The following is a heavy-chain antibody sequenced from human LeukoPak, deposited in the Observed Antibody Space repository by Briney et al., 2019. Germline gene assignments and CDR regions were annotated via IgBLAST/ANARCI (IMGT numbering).Heavy chain of an antibody. CDR1: GFTFSSYG. V-gene: IGHV3-30*18. Sequence: GGSLRLSCAASGFTFSSYGMHWVRQAPGKGLEWVAVISYDGSNKYYADSVKGRFTISRDNSKNTLYLQMNSLRAEDTAVYYCAKDRRYYGSGSSVLDYWGQGTLVTVSS. J-gene: IGHJ4*02. D-gene: IGHD3-10*01. CDR3: AKDRRYYGSGSSVLDY. CDR2: ISYDGSNK.